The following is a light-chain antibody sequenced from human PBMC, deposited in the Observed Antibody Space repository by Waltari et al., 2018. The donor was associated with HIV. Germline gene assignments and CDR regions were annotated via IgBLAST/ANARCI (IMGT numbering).Light chain of an antibody. CDR3: QQSYSAPYT. Sequence: DIQMTQSPSSLSASVGDRVTISCRASHNIYAHLNWYQQKEGKAPKLLIYASSALHSGVPSRFSGSGSGTHVTLTISGLQPEDFATYSCQQSYSAPYTFGQGTQLAI. CDR2: ASS. J-gene: IGKJ2*01. CDR1: HNIYAH. V-gene: IGKV1-39*01.